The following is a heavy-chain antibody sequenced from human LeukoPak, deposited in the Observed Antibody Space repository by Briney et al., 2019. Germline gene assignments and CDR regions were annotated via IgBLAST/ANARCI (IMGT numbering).Heavy chain of an antibody. CDR1: GGSISSYY. D-gene: IGHD2-15*01. CDR3: AREDCSGGSCYYYYYYYMDV. CDR2: IYTSGST. Sequence: SETLSLTCTVSGGSISSYYWSWIRQPAGKGLEWIGRIYTSGSTNYNPSLKSRVTMSVDTSNNQFSLKLSSVTAADTAVYYCAREDCSGGSCYYYYYYYMDVWGKGTTVTVSS. J-gene: IGHJ6*03. V-gene: IGHV4-4*07.